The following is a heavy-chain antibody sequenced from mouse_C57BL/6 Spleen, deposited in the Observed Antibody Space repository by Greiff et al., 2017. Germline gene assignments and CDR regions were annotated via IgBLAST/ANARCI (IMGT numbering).Heavy chain of an antibody. CDR2: ISDGGSYT. J-gene: IGHJ2*01. CDR3: ARADFENYFDY. Sequence: EVKVVESGGGLVKPGGSLKLSCAASGFTFSSYAMSWVRQTPEKRLEWVATISDGGSYTYYPDNVKGRFTISRDNAKNNLYLQMSHLKSEDTAMYYCARADFENYFDYWGQGTTLTVSS. CDR1: GFTFSSYA. V-gene: IGHV5-4*03.